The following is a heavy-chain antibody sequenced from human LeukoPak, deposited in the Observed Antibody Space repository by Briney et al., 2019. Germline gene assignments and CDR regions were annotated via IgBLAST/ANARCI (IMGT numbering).Heavy chain of an antibody. Sequence: GGSLRLSCAASGFTFSSYGMHWVRQAPGKGLEWVAVISYDGSNKYYADSVKGRFTTSRDNAKNLLYLQMNSLRDEDTAVYYCAAAGDYWGQGTLVTVSS. D-gene: IGHD3-10*01. J-gene: IGHJ4*02. CDR3: AAAGDY. V-gene: IGHV3-30*03. CDR1: GFTFSSYG. CDR2: ISYDGSNK.